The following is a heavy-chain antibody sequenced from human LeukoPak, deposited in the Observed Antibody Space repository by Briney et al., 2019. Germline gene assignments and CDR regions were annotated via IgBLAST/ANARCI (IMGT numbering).Heavy chain of an antibody. CDR2: IYHSGST. D-gene: IGHD1-1*01. V-gene: IGHV4-30-2*01. CDR3: AREKGYLAPHFDY. Sequence: SETLSLTCTVSGGSISSGGYYWSWIRQPPGKGLEWIGYIYHSGSTYYNPSLKSRVTISVDRSKNQFSLKLSSVTAADTAVYYCAREKGYLAPHFDYWGQGTLVTVSS. J-gene: IGHJ4*02. CDR1: GGSISSGGYY.